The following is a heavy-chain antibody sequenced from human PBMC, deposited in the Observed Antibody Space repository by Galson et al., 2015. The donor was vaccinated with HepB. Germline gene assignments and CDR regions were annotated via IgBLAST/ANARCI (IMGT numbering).Heavy chain of an antibody. CDR2: IYYSGST. J-gene: IGHJ6*04. CDR3: ARGYCSSASCYPGDV. V-gene: IGHV4-30-4*08. CDR1: GGSISSGDYY. Sequence: TLSLTCTVSGGSISSGDYYWSWIRQHPGKGLEWIGYIYYSGSTNYNPSLKSRVTMSVDASKNQFSLKLSSVTAADTAVYYGARGYCSSASCYPGDVWGKGTTVTVSS. D-gene: IGHD2-2*01.